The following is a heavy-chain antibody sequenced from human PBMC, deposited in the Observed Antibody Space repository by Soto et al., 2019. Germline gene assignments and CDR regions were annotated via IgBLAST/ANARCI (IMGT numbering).Heavy chain of an antibody. CDR2: INHSGST. J-gene: IGHJ4*02. V-gene: IGHV4-34*01. D-gene: IGHD2-2*01. CDR3: ARLIHCKTTSCYFDY. Sequence: PSETLSLTCAVYGGSFSGYYWSWIRQPPGKGLEWIGEINHSGSTNYNPSLKGRVTISVDTSKNQFSLKLSSVTAADTAVFYCARLIHCKTTSCYFDYWGQGTLVTVSS. CDR1: GGSFSGYY.